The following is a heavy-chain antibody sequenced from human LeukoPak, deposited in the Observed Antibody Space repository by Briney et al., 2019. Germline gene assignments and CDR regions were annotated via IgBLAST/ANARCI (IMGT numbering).Heavy chain of an antibody. Sequence: SETLSLTCTVSGGSISSYYWSWIRQPPGEGLEWIGYIYYSGSTNYNPSLKSRVTISVATSKNQFSLKLSSVPAADTAVYYCARARGIVVPAAMEYYYYYMDVWGKGTTVTVSS. CDR2: IYYSGST. V-gene: IGHV4-59*01. CDR1: GGSISSYY. CDR3: ARARGIVVPAAMEYYYYYMDV. D-gene: IGHD2-2*01. J-gene: IGHJ6*03.